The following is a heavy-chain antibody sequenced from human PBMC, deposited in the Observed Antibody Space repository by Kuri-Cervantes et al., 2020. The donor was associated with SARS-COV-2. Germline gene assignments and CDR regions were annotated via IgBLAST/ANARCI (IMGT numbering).Heavy chain of an antibody. V-gene: IGHV3-23*01. CDR1: GFTFRDYA. Sequence: GESLKISCTTSGFTFRDYAMSWVRQAPGKGLEWVSAISGSGGSTYYADSVKGRFTISRDNSKNTLYLQMNSLRAEDTAVYYCARGSVRVDYWGQGTLVTVSS. D-gene: IGHD3-10*01. J-gene: IGHJ4*02. CDR3: ARGSVRVDY. CDR2: ISGSGGST.